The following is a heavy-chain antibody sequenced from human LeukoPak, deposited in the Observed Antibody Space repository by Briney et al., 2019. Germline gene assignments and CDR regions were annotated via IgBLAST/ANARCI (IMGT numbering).Heavy chain of an antibody. CDR3: ARDLSLRWPDQPFDY. D-gene: IGHD4-23*01. CDR1: GYTFTGYY. CDR2: INPNSGGT. V-gene: IGHV1-2*02. J-gene: IGHJ4*02. Sequence: GASVKVSCRASGYTFTGYYMHWVRQAPGQGLEWMGWINPNSGGTNYAQKFQGRVTMTRDTSISTAYMELSRLRSDDTAVYYCARDLSLRWPDQPFDYWGQGTLVTVSS.